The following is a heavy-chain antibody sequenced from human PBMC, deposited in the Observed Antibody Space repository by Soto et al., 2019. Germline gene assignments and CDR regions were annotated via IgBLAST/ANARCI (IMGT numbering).Heavy chain of an antibody. V-gene: IGHV4-59*01. CDR2: IHYTWRN. J-gene: IGHJ4*02. CDR3: ARGEGQWLAPFDQ. Sequence: QVLLRESGPGLVKPSETLSLTCTVSGGSINNYYWSWIRQSPGQRLEWIGYIHYTWRNTYNPSLESRVPMSIDTSTRQFSLRLTSLSAADTAVYYCARGEGQWLAPFDQWGQGTLVTVSS. CDR1: GGSINNYY. D-gene: IGHD6-19*01.